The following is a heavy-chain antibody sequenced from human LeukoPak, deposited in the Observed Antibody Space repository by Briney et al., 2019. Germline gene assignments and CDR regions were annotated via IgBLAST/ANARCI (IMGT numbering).Heavy chain of an antibody. J-gene: IGHJ4*02. CDR2: IRYDGSNK. V-gene: IGHV3-30*02. Sequence: GGSLRLSCAASGFTFSSYGMHWVRQAPGKGLEWVAFIRYDGSNKYYADSVKGRFTISRDNSKNTLYLQMNSLRAEDTAVYYCARGLDTARSGYYYYWGQGTLVTVSS. CDR1: GFTFSSYG. D-gene: IGHD3-22*01. CDR3: ARGLDTARSGYYYY.